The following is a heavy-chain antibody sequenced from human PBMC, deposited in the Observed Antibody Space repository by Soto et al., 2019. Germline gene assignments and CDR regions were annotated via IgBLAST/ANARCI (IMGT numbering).Heavy chain of an antibody. D-gene: IGHD2-15*01. J-gene: IGHJ5*02. CDR1: GGSFSSHA. V-gene: IGHV1-69*01. CDR3: ARVKVRYCSGGSCYSFDP. Sequence: QVQLVQSGAEVKKPGSSVKVSCKASGGSFSSHAITWVRQAPGQGLEWMGGILPMFGTAKYAQKFQDRVTIAADESTSTVYMGLSSLRSEDTAVYYWARVKVRYCSGGSCYSFDPWGQGTLVTVSS. CDR2: ILPMFGTA.